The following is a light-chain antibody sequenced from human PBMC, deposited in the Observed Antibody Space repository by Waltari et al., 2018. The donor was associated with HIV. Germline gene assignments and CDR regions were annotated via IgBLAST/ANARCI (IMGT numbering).Light chain of an antibody. Sequence: QSALTQPASVSVSPGQSLTISCTGSGSDIGGYNYVSCEQHYPGKAPKPIIYDVSRRRAGVANRFSGSKSGNTASLSISGLRDEDEADYYCSSYTSITLIVGGGTKLTVL. CDR3: SSYTSITLI. J-gene: IGLJ2*01. CDR2: DVS. CDR1: GSDIGGYNY. V-gene: IGLV2-14*03.